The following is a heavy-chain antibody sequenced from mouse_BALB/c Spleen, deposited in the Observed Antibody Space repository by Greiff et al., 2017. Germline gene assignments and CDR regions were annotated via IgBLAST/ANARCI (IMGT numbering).Heavy chain of an antibody. J-gene: IGHJ1*01. Sequence: EVHLVESGGGLVQPGGSRKLSCAASGFTFSSFGMHWVRQAPEKGLEWVAYISSGSSTIYYANTVKGRFTISRDNPNNTQCLQMTSLRSEDTAMYYCARHGSNYGYFDVWGAGTAVTVSS. CDR3: ARHGSNYGYFDV. CDR1: GFTFSSFG. CDR2: ISSGSSTI. D-gene: IGHD1-1*01. V-gene: IGHV5-17*02.